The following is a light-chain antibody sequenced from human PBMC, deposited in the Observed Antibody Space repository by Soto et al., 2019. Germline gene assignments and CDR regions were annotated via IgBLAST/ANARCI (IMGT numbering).Light chain of an antibody. CDR3: ISYIPSTTTHWV. CDR1: NSDVGGYDR. J-gene: IGLJ3*02. Sequence: QAVVTQPASVSGSPGQSITISCTGTNSDVGGYDRVSWYQHHPGKAPKLLIFEVYNRPSGISDRFSGSKSGDTASPTISGLQAEDEADYYCISYIPSTTTHWVFGGGTQLTVL. V-gene: IGLV2-14*01. CDR2: EVY.